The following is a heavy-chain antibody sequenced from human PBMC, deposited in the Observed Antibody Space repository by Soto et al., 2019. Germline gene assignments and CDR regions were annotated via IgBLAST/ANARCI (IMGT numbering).Heavy chain of an antibody. D-gene: IGHD5-18*01. V-gene: IGHV5-10-1*01. Sequence: GAAVKRSCQGCGCTGSNNGSSCVRQKPGKGLEWMGKIDPSGSYTDYSPSFQGHVSLSADKSSTTVYLQWNTLKASDTAMYYCAKTDGYEVEYWGQGTQVTVSS. CDR3: AKTDGYEVEY. CDR2: IDPSGSYT. CDR1: GCTGSNNG. J-gene: IGHJ4*02.